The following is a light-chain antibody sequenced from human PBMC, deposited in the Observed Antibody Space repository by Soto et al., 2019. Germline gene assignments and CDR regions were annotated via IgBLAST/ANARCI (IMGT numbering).Light chain of an antibody. CDR2: GAY. J-gene: IGKJ3*01. CDR1: QSVSSSY. CDR3: QQYGSSPRFT. Sequence: EIVLTQSPGTLSLSPGERATLSCRASQSVSSSYLAWYQQKPGQAPRLLIYGAYSRATGTPDRFSGSGSGTDFPLTIRRLEPEDFAVYYCQQYGSSPRFTFGPGTKVDIK. V-gene: IGKV3-20*01.